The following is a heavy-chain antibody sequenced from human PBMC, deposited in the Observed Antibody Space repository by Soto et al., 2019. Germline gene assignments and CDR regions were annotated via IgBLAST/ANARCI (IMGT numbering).Heavy chain of an antibody. Sequence: SETLSLTXAVSGASIRSYHWSFLRQPAGKGLEWIGRIQHTGNTNYNPSLKSRVTMSADTSKNQISLKMTSVTAADTAVYFCAKDVSSRRWFDPWGQGVRVTVSS. CDR3: AKDVSSRRWFDP. V-gene: IGHV4-4*07. J-gene: IGHJ5*02. CDR2: IQHTGNT. CDR1: GASIRSYH. D-gene: IGHD3-16*01.